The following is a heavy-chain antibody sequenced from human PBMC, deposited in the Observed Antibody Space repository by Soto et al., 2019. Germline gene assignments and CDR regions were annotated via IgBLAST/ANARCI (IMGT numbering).Heavy chain of an antibody. CDR1: GDSVSSNSAA. CDR2: TYYRSKWFN. CDR3: ARDRPYSTGWRVSTDFDP. Sequence: SQTLSLTCAISGDSVSSNSAAWNWIRQSPSRGLEWLGRTYYRSKWFNDYAISLKSRVTINPDTSKNQFSLQLNSVTPEDTAVYYCARDRPYSTGWRVSTDFDPWGQGTLVTVSS. J-gene: IGHJ5*02. V-gene: IGHV6-1*01. D-gene: IGHD6-19*01.